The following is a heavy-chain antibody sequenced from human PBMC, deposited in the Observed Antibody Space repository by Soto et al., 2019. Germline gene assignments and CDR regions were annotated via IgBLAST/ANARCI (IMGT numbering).Heavy chain of an antibody. V-gene: IGHV1-18*01. CDR3: ARDSLPNFWSGYYNGAFDI. CDR2: ISAYNGNT. J-gene: IGHJ3*02. CDR1: GYTFTSYG. D-gene: IGHD3-3*01. Sequence: ASVKVSCKASGYTFTSYGISWVRQAPGQGLEWMGWISAYNGNTNYAQKLQVRVTMTTDTSTSTAYMELRSLRSDDTAVYYCARDSLPNFWSGYYNGAFDIWGQATNVTVSS.